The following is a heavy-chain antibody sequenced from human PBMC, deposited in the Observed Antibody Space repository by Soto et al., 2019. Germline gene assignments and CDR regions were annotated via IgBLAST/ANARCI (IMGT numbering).Heavy chain of an antibody. V-gene: IGHV4-4*02. J-gene: IGHJ4*02. CDR1: GDSIISTYW. Sequence: QVQLQESGPGLVKPSGTLSLTCTVSGDSIISTYWWNWVRQPPGKGLEWIGEIYHSGSTKYNPSPKSRVTMSVDETNNQFSLKLSAVNAADTAVYYCANNRGKKWAYWGQGTLVTVSS. CDR2: IYHSGST. D-gene: IGHD7-27*01. CDR3: ANNRGKKWAY.